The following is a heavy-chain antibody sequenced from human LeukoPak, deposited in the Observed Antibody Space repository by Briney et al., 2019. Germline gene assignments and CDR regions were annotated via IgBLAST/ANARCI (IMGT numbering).Heavy chain of an antibody. CDR1: GGSISSYD. D-gene: IGHD3-22*01. CDR2: IYTSGST. CDR3: ASDSSGFVTAY. Sequence: PSETPSAPGTVCGGSISSYDWSWIRQPAGKGLEWIGRIYTSGSTNYNPSLKSSVTMSVDTSKNQFSLKLSSVTAADTAVYYCASDSSGFVTAYGGQGTLVTVSS. V-gene: IGHV4-4*07. J-gene: IGHJ4*02.